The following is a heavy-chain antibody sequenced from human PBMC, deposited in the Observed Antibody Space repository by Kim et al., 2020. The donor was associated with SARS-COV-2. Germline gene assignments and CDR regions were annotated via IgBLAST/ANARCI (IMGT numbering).Heavy chain of an antibody. D-gene: IGHD3-10*01. Sequence: SQTLSLTCAISGDSVSSNSAAWNWIRQSPSRGLEWLGRTYYRSKWYNDYAVSVKSRITINPDTSKNQFSLQLNSVTPEDTAVYYCARDSDGSGSYYNCRFDPWGQGTLVTVSS. V-gene: IGHV6-1*01. CDR1: GDSVSSNSAA. CDR2: TYYRSKWYN. J-gene: IGHJ5*02. CDR3: ARDSDGSGSYYNCRFDP.